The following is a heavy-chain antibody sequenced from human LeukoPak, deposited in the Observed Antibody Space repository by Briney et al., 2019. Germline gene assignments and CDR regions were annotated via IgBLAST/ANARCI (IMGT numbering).Heavy chain of an antibody. CDR2: ISSSSSYT. CDR1: GFTFSDYY. CDR3: ARGEAVASSAFDY. V-gene: IGHV3-11*05. J-gene: IGHJ4*02. D-gene: IGHD6-19*01. Sequence: GGSLRLSCAASGFTFSDYYMCWIRQAPGKGLEWVSYISSSSSYTNYADSVKGRFTISRDNAKNSLYLQMNSLRAEDTAVYYCARGEAVASSAFDYWGQGTLVTVSS.